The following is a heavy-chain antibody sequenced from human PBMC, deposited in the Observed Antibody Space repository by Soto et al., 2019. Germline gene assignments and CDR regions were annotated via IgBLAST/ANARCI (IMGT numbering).Heavy chain of an antibody. CDR1: GGSFSDYY. CDR2: INHSGGT. V-gene: IGHV4-34*01. D-gene: IGHD2-2*01. Sequence: PSETLSLTCAVYGGSFSDYYWSWIRQPPGKGLEWIGEINHSGGTNYNPSLKSRVTISIDTSKNQFSLKLRSVTAADTAVYYCARGVDCSSTSCYVGLEADYYNIDVWGKGTTVTVSS. J-gene: IGHJ6*03. CDR3: ARGVDCSSTSCYVGLEADYYNIDV.